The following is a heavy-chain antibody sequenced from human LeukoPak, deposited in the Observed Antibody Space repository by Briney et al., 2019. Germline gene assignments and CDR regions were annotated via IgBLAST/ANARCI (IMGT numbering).Heavy chain of an antibody. CDR3: AKDLMGIFGVVIKNYYYYGMDV. D-gene: IGHD3-3*01. CDR1: RFTFSSYS. J-gene: IGHJ6*02. CDR2: ISGSGGST. V-gene: IGHV3-23*01. Sequence: GGSLRLSCAPSRFTFSSYSMSWVCQAPGKGLEWVSAISGSGGSTYYADSVKGRFTISRDNSKNTLYLQMNSLRAEDTAVYYCAKDLMGIFGVVIKNYYYYGMDVWGQGTTVTVSS.